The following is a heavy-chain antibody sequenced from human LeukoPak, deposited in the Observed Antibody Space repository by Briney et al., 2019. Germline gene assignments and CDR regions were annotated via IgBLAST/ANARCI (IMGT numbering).Heavy chain of an antibody. CDR3: ATGLGDGYLRYWYFDL. CDR2: FDPEDGET. Sequence: ASVKVSCKVSGYTLTELSMHWVRQAPGKGLEWMGDFDPEDGETIYAQKFQGRVTMTEDTSTDTAYMELSSLRSEDTAAYYCATGLGDGYLRYWYFDLWGRGTLVTVSS. D-gene: IGHD5-24*01. CDR1: GYTLTELS. V-gene: IGHV1-24*01. J-gene: IGHJ2*01.